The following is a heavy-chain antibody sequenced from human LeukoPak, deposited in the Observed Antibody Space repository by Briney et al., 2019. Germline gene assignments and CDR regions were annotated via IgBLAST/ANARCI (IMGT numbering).Heavy chain of an antibody. CDR3: AGGKSYDDFWWGYSHFDY. J-gene: IGHJ4*02. V-gene: IGHV4-34*01. CDR2: INHSGST. CDR1: GGSFSGYY. Sequence: SETLSHTCAVYGGSFSGYYWSWIRQPPGKGLEWIGEINHSGSTNYNPSLKSRVTISVDTSKNQFYLKLSSVTAADTAVYYCAGGKSYDDFWWGYSHFDYWGQGTLVTVSS. D-gene: IGHD3-3*01.